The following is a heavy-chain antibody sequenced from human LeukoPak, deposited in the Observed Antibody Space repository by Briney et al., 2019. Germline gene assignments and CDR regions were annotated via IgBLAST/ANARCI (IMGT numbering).Heavy chain of an antibody. Sequence: PSETLSLTCTVSGGSLSGNYWSWIRRPPGKGLEWLGQIYYGVNTNYNPSVKSRVTISVDSSKKQLSLMLTSVTAADTAVYYCARTLIVAGKGFWFNPWGQGTLVTVSP. J-gene: IGHJ5*02. V-gene: IGHV4-59*01. CDR2: IYYGVNT. CDR3: ARTLIVAGKGFWFNP. CDR1: GGSLSGNY. D-gene: IGHD3-22*01.